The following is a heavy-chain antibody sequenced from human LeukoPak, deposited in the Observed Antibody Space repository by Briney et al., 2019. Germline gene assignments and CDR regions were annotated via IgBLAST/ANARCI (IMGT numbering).Heavy chain of an antibody. CDR2: IKQDGSEK. V-gene: IGHV3-7*01. CDR3: VRDLYRIVVVPHYFDY. J-gene: IGHJ4*02. D-gene: IGHD3-22*01. CDR1: GFTFSGYW. Sequence: GGSLRLSCAASGFTFSGYWMSWVRQAPGRGLEWVANIKQDGSEKYYVDSVKGRFTISRDNAKNSLYLQMNSLRAEDTAVYYCVRDLYRIVVVPHYFDYWGQGTLVTVSS.